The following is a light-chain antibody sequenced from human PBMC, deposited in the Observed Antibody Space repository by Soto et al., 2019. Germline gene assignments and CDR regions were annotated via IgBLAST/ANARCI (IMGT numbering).Light chain of an antibody. CDR1: SSDIGGYNY. J-gene: IGLJ2*01. V-gene: IGLV2-8*01. CDR3: SSYGGSNNLL. CDR2: EVS. Sequence: QSALTQPPSASGSPGQSVTISCTGTSSDIGGYNYVSWYQLHPGKAPKLMVYEVSKRPSGVPDRFSGSRSGNTASLTVSGIQAEDEADYYCSSYGGSNNLLFGGWTKLTVL.